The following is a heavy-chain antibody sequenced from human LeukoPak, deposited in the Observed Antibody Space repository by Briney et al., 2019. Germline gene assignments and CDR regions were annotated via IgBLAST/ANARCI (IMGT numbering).Heavy chain of an antibody. CDR3: ARVGRYGYNLEYFDY. Sequence: SETLSLTCTVSGGSISSYYWSWIRQPAGKGLEWIGRIYTSGSTNYNPSLKSRVTMSVDTSKNQFSLKLSSVTAADTAVYYCARVGRYGYNLEYFDYWGQGTLVTASS. V-gene: IGHV4-4*07. D-gene: IGHD5-24*01. CDR2: IYTSGST. CDR1: GGSISSYY. J-gene: IGHJ4*02.